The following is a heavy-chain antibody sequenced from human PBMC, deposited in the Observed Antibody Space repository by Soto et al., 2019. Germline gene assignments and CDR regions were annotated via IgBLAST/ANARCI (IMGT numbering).Heavy chain of an antibody. CDR1: GGSISTSSYY. D-gene: IGHD3-22*01. CDR3: ARDYDSSGDY. J-gene: IGHJ4*02. Sequence: QLQLQESGPGLVKPSETLSLTCTVSGGSISTSSYYWGWIRQPPGKGLEWIGSIYYSGSTYYNPSLEIRVTVAVDTSKNQFSLKLSSVTAADTAVYYCARDYDSSGDYWGEGTLVTVSS. CDR2: IYYSGST. V-gene: IGHV4-39*01.